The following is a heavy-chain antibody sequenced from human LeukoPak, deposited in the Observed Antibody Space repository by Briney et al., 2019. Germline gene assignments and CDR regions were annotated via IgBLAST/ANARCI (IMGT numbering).Heavy chain of an antibody. V-gene: IGHV3-53*01. CDR3: ARVSATYYFDY. D-gene: IGHD1-1*01. J-gene: IGHJ4*02. CDR1: GFTFSSYA. Sequence: QPGGSLRLSCAASGFTFSSYAMSWVRQAPGKGLEWVSVIYSGGSTYYADSVKGRLTISRDNSNNTLYLQMNSLRAEDTAVYYCARVSATYYFDYWGQGTLVTVSS. CDR2: IYSGGST.